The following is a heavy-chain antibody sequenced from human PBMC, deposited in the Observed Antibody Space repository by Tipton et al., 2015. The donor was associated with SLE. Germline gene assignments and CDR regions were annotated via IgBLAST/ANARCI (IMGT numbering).Heavy chain of an antibody. CDR1: GYSFISYW. V-gene: IGHV5-51*03. J-gene: IGHJ6*03. D-gene: IGHD5-12*01. Sequence: QLVQSGAEVKKPGESLKISCKGSGYSFISYWIGWVRQMPGKGLEWMGIIYPGDSDTRYSPSFQGQVTISADKSISTAYLQWSSLKASDTAMYYCARSVWWLPPDYYYYVDVWSKGTTVTVSS. CDR2: IYPGDSDT. CDR3: ARSVWWLPPDYYYYVDV.